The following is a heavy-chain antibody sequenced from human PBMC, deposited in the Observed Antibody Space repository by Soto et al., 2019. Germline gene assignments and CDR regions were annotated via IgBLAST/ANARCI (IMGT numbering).Heavy chain of an antibody. CDR2: INAGNGNT. J-gene: IGHJ6*03. CDR1: GYTFTSYA. Sequence: GASVKVSCKASGYTFTSYAMHWVRQAPGQRLEWMGWINAGNGNTKYSQKFQGRVTITRDTSASTAYMELSSLRSEDTAVYYFARSLGIAARRHYYYMDVWGKGTTVTVSS. V-gene: IGHV1-3*01. D-gene: IGHD6-6*01. CDR3: ARSLGIAARRHYYYMDV.